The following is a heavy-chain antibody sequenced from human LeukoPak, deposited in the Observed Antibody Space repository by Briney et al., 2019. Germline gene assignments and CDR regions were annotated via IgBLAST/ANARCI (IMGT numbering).Heavy chain of an antibody. J-gene: IGHJ4*02. CDR2: IIPIFGTA. CDR3: ARDDSWTGYRFDY. CDR1: GGTFSSYA. D-gene: IGHD3/OR15-3a*01. Sequence: SVKVSCKASGGTFSSYAISWVRQAPGQGLEWMGGIIPIFGTANYAQKFQGRVTITADESTSTAYMELSSLRSEDTAVYYCARDDSWTGYRFDYWGQGTLVTVSS. V-gene: IGHV1-69*13.